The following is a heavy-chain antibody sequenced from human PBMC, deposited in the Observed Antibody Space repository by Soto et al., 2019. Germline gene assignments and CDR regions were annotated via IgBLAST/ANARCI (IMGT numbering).Heavy chain of an antibody. V-gene: IGHV1-18*01. CDR1: GYTFSNYG. J-gene: IGHJ4*02. CDR2: INAYNGNT. CDR3: ARDLSIFLFDY. Sequence: ASVKVSCKASGYTFSNYGIHWVRQAPGQRLEWMGLINAYNGNTKYAQKVQGRVTMTTDTSTSTAYMELRSLRSDDTAVYYCARDLSIFLFDYWGQGTLVTVSS. D-gene: IGHD3-9*01.